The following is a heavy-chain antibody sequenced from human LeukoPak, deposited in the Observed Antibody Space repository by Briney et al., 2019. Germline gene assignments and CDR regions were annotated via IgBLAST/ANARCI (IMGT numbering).Heavy chain of an antibody. Sequence: PGGSLILSCAASGFTFSSVAMNWVRQAPGKGLEWVSSISSSSSYIYYADSVKGRFTISRDNAKNSLYLQMNSLRAEDTAVYYCARDAVIRVFDYWGQGTLVTVSS. D-gene: IGHD3-10*01. CDR1: GFTFSSVA. CDR3: ARDAVIRVFDY. CDR2: ISSSSSYI. V-gene: IGHV3-21*01. J-gene: IGHJ4*02.